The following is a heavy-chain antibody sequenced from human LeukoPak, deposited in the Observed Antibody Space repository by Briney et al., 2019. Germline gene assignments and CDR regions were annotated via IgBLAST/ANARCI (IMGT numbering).Heavy chain of an antibody. CDR3: ARDHYDSSGYLPWY. Sequence: ASVKVSCKASGGTFSSYAISWVRQAPGQGLEWMGGIIPIFGTANYAQKFQGRVTITADESRSTAYMELSSLRSEDTAVYYCARDHYDSSGYLPWYWGQGTLVTVSS. V-gene: IGHV1-69*13. CDR1: GGTFSSYA. J-gene: IGHJ4*02. D-gene: IGHD3-22*01. CDR2: IIPIFGTA.